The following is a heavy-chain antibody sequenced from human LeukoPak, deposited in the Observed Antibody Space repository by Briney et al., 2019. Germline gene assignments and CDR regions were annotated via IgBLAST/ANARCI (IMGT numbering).Heavy chain of an antibody. CDR3: VRDGSYYDNSGYYYLY. CDR1: GYTFTSYG. Sequence: ASVKVSCKASGYTFTSYGISWVRQAPGQGLEWMGWISAYNGNTNYAQKLQGRVTMTTDTSTSTAYMELSSLRSEDTAVYYCVRDGSYYDNSGYYYLYWGQGTLVTVSS. J-gene: IGHJ4*02. CDR2: ISAYNGNT. D-gene: IGHD3-22*01. V-gene: IGHV1-18*01.